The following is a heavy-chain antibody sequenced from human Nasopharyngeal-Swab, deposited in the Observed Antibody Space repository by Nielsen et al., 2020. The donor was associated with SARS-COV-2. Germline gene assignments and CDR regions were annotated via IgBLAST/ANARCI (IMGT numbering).Heavy chain of an antibody. J-gene: IGHJ4*02. CDR2: IYPGDSDT. V-gene: IGHV5-51*01. CDR3: ARHYSSSWGFDS. CDR1: GYSFSTYW. Sequence: GESLKISCKGSGYSFSTYWIAWVRQMPGKGLEWMAIIYPGDSDTRYRPSFQGQVTISADKSSNSAFLQWNSLKASDTAMYYCARHYSSSWGFDSWGQGTLVTVSS. D-gene: IGHD6-13*01.